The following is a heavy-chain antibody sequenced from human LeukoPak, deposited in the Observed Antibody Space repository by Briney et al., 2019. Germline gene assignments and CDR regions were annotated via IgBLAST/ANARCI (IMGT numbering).Heavy chain of an antibody. CDR3: TTAGTTTTRFVDY. CDR2: IISKTDGGTT. J-gene: IGHJ4*02. V-gene: IGHV3-15*01. Sequence: NPGGSLRLSCAASGFTFSKAWMSWVRQAPGKGLESVGRIISKTDGGTTNYAAPVNGRFAISRDDSKNTLYLQMNGLKTEDTAVYYCTTAGTTTTRFVDYWGQGTLVTVSS. D-gene: IGHD1-26*01. CDR1: GFTFSKAW.